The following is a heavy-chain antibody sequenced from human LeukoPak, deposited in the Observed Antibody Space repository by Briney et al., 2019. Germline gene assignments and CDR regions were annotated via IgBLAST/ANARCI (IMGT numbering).Heavy chain of an antibody. CDR3: ARGVEYSSPGDY. V-gene: IGHV3-23*01. CDR1: GFTFSSYA. D-gene: IGHD6-6*01. J-gene: IGHJ4*02. CDR2: ISGSGGST. Sequence: GGSLRLSCAASGFTFSSYAMSWVRQAPGKGLEWVSAISGSGGSTYYADSVKGRFTISRDNAKNSLYLQMNSLRAEDTAAYYCARGVEYSSPGDYWGQGTLVTVSS.